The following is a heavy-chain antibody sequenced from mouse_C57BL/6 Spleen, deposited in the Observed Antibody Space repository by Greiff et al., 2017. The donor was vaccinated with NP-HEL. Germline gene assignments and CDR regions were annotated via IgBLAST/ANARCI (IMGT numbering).Heavy chain of an antibody. V-gene: IGHV1-82*01. Sequence: VQVVESGPELVKPGASVKISCKASGYAFSSSWMNWVKQRPGKGLEWIGRIYPGDGDTNYNGKFKGKASLTADKSSSTAYMQLSSLTSEDSAVYFCAREEVYYGSSYYFDYWGQGTTLTVSS. CDR1: GYAFSSSW. CDR3: AREEVYYGSSYYFDY. J-gene: IGHJ2*01. CDR2: IYPGDGDT. D-gene: IGHD1-1*01.